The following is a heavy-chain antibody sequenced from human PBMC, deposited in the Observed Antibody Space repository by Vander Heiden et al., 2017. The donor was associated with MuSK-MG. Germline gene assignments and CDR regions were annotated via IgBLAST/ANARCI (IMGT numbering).Heavy chain of an antibody. V-gene: IGHV3-7*03. D-gene: IGHD2-8*02. CDR3: ARTGVSEDYFDY. J-gene: IGHJ4*02. CDR2: IKEDGSEK. CDR1: GFHFSSYW. Sequence: EVQLVESGGGLVQPGGSLRLSCAGSGFHFSSYWMTWVRQAPGKGLEWVANIKEDGSEKYYVDSVKGRFTISRDNAKNSLYLQMNSLRAEDTAVYYCARTGVSEDYFDYWGQGTLVTVSS.